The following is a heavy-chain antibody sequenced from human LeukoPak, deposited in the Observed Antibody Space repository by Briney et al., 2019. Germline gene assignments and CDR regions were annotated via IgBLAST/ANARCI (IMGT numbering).Heavy chain of an antibody. D-gene: IGHD6-19*01. CDR2: MNPNSGNT. CDR1: GGTFSSYA. CDR3: ARGPRIAVAGTGYYFDY. Sequence: ASVKVSCTASGGTFSSYAISWVRQATGQGLEWMGWMNPNSGNTGYAQKFQGRVTMTRNTSISTAYMELSSLRSEDTAVYYCARGPRIAVAGTGYYFDYWGQGTLVTVSS. V-gene: IGHV1-8*02. J-gene: IGHJ4*02.